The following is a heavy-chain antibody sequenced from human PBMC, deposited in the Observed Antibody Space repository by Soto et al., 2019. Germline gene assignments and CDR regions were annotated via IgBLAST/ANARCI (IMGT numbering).Heavy chain of an antibody. CDR3: AREMSTIRGVHFDY. CDR1: GYTFSNYY. V-gene: IGHV1-46*01. CDR2: LDPTRGST. D-gene: IGHD3-10*01. J-gene: IGHJ4*02. Sequence: QVQLVQSGAEVKKPGASVKVSCKASGYTFSNYYIHWVRLAPGQGLEWMGILDPTRGSTKYAQPFLGRVTMTRDTSTNTVYMDLSSLRSDDTAVYYCAREMSTIRGVHFDYWGQGTLVTVSS.